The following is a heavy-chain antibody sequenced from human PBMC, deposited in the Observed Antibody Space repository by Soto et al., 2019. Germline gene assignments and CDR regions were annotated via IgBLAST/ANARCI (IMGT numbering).Heavy chain of an antibody. Sequence: KPSETLSLTCTVSGGSISSGDYYWSWIRQPPGKGLEWIGYIYYSGSTYYNPSLKSRVTISVDTSKNQFSLKLSSVTAADTAVYYCARVSIMVRGVRNWFDPWGQGTLVTVSS. J-gene: IGHJ5*02. CDR2: IYYSGST. CDR1: GGSISSGDYY. CDR3: ARVSIMVRGVRNWFDP. D-gene: IGHD3-10*01. V-gene: IGHV4-30-4*01.